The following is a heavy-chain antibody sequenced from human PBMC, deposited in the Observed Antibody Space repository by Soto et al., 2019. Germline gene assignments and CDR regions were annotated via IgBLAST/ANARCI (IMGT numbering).Heavy chain of an antibody. D-gene: IGHD6-25*01. Sequence: GGSLRLSCAASGFTFSGYEMDWVRQAPGKGLEWVSYISSSGSTIYYADSVKGRFTISRDNAKNSLYLQMNSLRAEDTAVYYCARDRKYSSALDYWGQGTLVTVSS. CDR2: ISSSGSTI. V-gene: IGHV3-48*03. CDR1: GFTFSGYE. CDR3: ARDRKYSSALDY. J-gene: IGHJ4*02.